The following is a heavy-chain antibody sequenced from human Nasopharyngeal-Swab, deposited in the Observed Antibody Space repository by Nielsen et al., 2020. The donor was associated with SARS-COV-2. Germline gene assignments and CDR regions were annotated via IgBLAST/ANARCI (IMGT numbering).Heavy chain of an antibody. V-gene: IGHV3-43*02. D-gene: IGHD5-24*01. CDR3: AKDMGDGYNPIQGY. Sequence: GGSMRLSCAVSGFTFDDYAMHWDRQAPGKGLEWVSLISGDGGSTYYADSVKGRFTISRDNSKNSLYLQMNSLRTEDTALYYCAKDMGDGYNPIQGYWGQGTLVTVSS. CDR1: GFTFDDYA. J-gene: IGHJ4*02. CDR2: ISGDGGST.